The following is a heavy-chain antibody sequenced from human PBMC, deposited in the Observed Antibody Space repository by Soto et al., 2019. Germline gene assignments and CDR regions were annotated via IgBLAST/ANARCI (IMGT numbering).Heavy chain of an antibody. V-gene: IGHV5-51*01. D-gene: IGHD2-8*01. Sequence: PGESLEISCTGVGYSFTSYWIGRVRQMPGKGLEWMGIIYPGDSDTRYSPSFQGQVTISADKSITTAYLQWSSLKASDTAMYYCARGYCTTTICDPWFDPWGQGTLVTV. J-gene: IGHJ5*02. CDR1: GYSFTSYW. CDR3: ARGYCTTTICDPWFDP. CDR2: IYPGDSDT.